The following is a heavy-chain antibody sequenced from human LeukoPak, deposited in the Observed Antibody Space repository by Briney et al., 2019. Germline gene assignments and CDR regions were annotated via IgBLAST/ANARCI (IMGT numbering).Heavy chain of an antibody. J-gene: IGHJ4*02. CDR2: ISSSSSYI. CDR3: AVLWFGESDLDY. CDR1: GFTFSSYS. D-gene: IGHD3-10*01. V-gene: IGHV3-21*01. Sequence: GGSLRLSCAASGFTFSSYSMNWVRQAPGKGLEWVSSISSSSSYIYYADSVKGRFTISRDNAKNSLYLQMNSLRAEDTAVYYRAVLWFGESDLDYWGQGTLVTVSS.